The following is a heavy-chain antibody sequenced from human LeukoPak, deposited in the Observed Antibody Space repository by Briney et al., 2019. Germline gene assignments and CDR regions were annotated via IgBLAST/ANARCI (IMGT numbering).Heavy chain of an antibody. CDR1: GGSISSGSYY. Sequence: PSQTLSLTCTVSGGSISSGSYYWSWIRQPAGKGLEWLGRIYTSGSTNYNPSLKSRVTISVDTSKNQFSLKLSSVTAADTAVYYCARGPPMCSSTCCFHDAFDIWGQGTMVTVSS. CDR2: IYTSGST. V-gene: IGHV4-61*02. J-gene: IGHJ3*02. CDR3: ARGPPMCSSTCCFHDAFDI. D-gene: IGHD2-2*01.